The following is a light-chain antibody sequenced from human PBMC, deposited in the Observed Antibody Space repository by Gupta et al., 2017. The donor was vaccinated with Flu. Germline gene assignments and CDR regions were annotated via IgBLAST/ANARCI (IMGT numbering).Light chain of an antibody. J-gene: IGLJ3*02. V-gene: IGLV2-23*01. CDR2: EGN. Sequence: MNITCNGSSSNIGSDNFVCCHQQTADKASNLMIYEGNKNTAGIASRFSASKAGNTASPTISVRQGEDDAEYCGCSDVGGSKWVFGGGTKLTVL. CDR1: SSNIGSDNF. CDR3: CSDVGGSKWV.